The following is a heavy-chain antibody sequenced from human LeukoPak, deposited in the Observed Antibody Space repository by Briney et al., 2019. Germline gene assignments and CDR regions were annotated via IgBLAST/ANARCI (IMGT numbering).Heavy chain of an antibody. V-gene: IGHV3-74*01. CDR3: ANSYSPPHF. J-gene: IGHJ4*02. D-gene: IGHD3-10*01. CDR1: GFTFSNSW. Sequence: GGSLRLSCAASGFTFSNSWRHGVRQAPGKRLVWVSRINTYWRTTNYADSVKGRFTISIDNARHTVYLQMTSLRAEDSAVYYCANSYSPPHFWGQGTLVTVSS. CDR2: INTYWRTT.